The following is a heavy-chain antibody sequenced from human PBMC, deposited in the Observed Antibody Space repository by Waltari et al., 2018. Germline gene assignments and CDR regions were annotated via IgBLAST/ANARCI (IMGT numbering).Heavy chain of an antibody. D-gene: IGHD6-6*01. V-gene: IGHV3-30*02. Sequence: QVQLVESGGGVVQPGGSLRLSCAASGFTFSSYGLHWVRQAPGKGLEWVACMRYDGTDKYYVDFVKGRFTSSRDNSKNTLYLQMNSLRGEDTAVYYCARDDRAARPAYWYFDLWGRGTLVTVSS. CDR2: MRYDGTDK. J-gene: IGHJ2*01. CDR1: GFTFSSYG. CDR3: ARDDRAARPAYWYFDL.